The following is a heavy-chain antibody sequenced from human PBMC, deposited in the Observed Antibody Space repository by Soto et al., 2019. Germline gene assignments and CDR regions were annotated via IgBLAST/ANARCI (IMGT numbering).Heavy chain of an antibody. V-gene: IGHV4-59*12. CDR3: ARGADDYIWGSYRYTGAGYYHMDV. J-gene: IGHJ6*03. CDR1: GGSISSYY. CDR2: IYYSGST. Sequence: PSETLSLTCTVSGGSISSYYWSWIRQPPGKGLEWIGCIYYSGSTYYNPSLKSRVTISVDTSKNQFSLKLSSVTAADTAVYYCARGADDYIWGSYRYTGAGYYHMDVWGKGTTVTVSS. D-gene: IGHD3-16*02.